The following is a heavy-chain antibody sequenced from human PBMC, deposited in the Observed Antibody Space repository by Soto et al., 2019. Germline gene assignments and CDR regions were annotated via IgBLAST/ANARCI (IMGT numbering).Heavy chain of an antibody. J-gene: IGHJ4*02. CDR1: GGSISSGGYS. CDR3: ARSRVYCSSTSCYTGSYFDY. D-gene: IGHD2-2*02. V-gene: IGHV4-30-2*01. Sequence: KPSETLSLTCAVSGGSISSGGYSWSWIRQPPGKGLEWIGYIYHSGSTYYNPSLKSRVTISVDRSKNQFSLKLSSVTAADTAVYYCARSRVYCSSTSCYTGSYFDYWGQGTLVTVSS. CDR2: IYHSGST.